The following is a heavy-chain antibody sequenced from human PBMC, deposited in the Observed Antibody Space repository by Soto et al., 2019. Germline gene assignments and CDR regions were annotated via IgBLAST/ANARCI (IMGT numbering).Heavy chain of an antibody. CDR1: GGSIRRYY. D-gene: IGHD2-15*01. V-gene: IGHV4-59*01. CDR3: ARDRDCSGGTCYYNSAMDV. J-gene: IGHJ6*02. Sequence: SETLSLTCTVSGGSIRRYYWSWIRQPPGKGLEWIGYIYHSGSTNYNPSLKSRVTISVDTSKNQFSLKVRSVTAADTAVYYCARDRDCSGGTCYYNSAMDVWGQGTTVTVSS. CDR2: IYHSGST.